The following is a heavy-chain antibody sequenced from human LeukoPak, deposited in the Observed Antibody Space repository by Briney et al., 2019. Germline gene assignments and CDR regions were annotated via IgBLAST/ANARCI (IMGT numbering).Heavy chain of an antibody. CDR1: GFTFDDYT. CDR2: ISWDGGST. V-gene: IGHV3-43*01. J-gene: IGHJ4*02. D-gene: IGHD6-13*01. CDR3: AKDQYSSSSVHFDY. Sequence: GGSLRLSCAASGFTFDDYTMHWVRQAPGKGLEWVSLISWDGGSTYYADSVKGRFTISRDNAKNSLYLQMNSLRAEDTALYYCAKDQYSSSSVHFDYWGQGTLVTVSS.